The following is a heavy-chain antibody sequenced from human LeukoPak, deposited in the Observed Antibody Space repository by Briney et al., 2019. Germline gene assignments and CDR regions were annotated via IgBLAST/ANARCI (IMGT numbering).Heavy chain of an antibody. J-gene: IGHJ6*02. Sequence: PGASLRLSCVASGFTFSNYAMSWVRQAPGKRLEWVSAVTGRGGSTYYADSVKGRFTISRDNSKDTLYLQMNSLRAEDTAVYYCARDRQSGSSPPPNGMDVWGQGTTVTVSS. CDR1: GFTFSNYA. D-gene: IGHD3-3*01. CDR3: ARDRQSGSSPPPNGMDV. CDR2: VTGRGGST. V-gene: IGHV3-23*01.